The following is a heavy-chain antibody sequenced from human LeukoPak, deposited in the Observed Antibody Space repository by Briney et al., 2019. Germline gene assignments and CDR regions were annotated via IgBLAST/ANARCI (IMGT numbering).Heavy chain of an antibody. CDR1: GFILSSFA. CDR2: ISGSAGST. J-gene: IGHJ4*02. D-gene: IGHD4-17*01. V-gene: IGHV3-23*01. Sequence: GGSLRLSCAASGFILSSFAMTWVRQAPGKGLEWVSSISGSAGSTYHADSVKGRFTISRDNSKNTLYIQMNSLRAEDTAVYYFARTPPTVTTGGGGDYWGQGTLVTVSS. CDR3: ARTPPTVTTGGGGDY.